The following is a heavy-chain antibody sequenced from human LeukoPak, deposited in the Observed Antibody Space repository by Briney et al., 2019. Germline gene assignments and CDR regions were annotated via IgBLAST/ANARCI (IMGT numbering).Heavy chain of an antibody. D-gene: IGHD6-19*01. CDR2: ISWNSGSI. CDR1: GFTFDDYA. Sequence: GRSLRLSCAASGFTFDDYAMHWVRQAPGKGLEWVSGISWNSGSIGYADSVKRRFTISRDNAKNSLYLQMNSLRAEDTALYYCAKVAATPDQNYFDYWGQGTLVTVSS. J-gene: IGHJ4*02. V-gene: IGHV3-9*01. CDR3: AKVAATPDQNYFDY.